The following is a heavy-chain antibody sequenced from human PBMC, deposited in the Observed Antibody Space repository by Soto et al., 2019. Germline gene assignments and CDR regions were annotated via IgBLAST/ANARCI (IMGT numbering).Heavy chain of an antibody. CDR3: ARVGLGFGELLYSSAMDV. Sequence: EVQLVQSGAEVKKPGESLRISCKGSGYSFTSYWITWVRQMPGKGLEWMGRIDPSDSYTDYSPSFQGHVTISADKSISTAYLQWSSLKASDSAMYYCARVGLGFGELLYSSAMDVWGQGTTVTVSS. D-gene: IGHD3-10*01. CDR2: IDPSDSYT. V-gene: IGHV5-10-1*03. CDR1: GYSFTSYW. J-gene: IGHJ6*02.